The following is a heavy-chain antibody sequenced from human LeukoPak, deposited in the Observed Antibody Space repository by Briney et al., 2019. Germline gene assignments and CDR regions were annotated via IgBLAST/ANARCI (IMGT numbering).Heavy chain of an antibody. J-gene: IGHJ4*02. CDR2: IKQDGNEK. Sequence: GGSLRLSCAASGFTFSSYWMSWVRQAPGKGLEWVANIKQDGNEKYYVDSVKGRFTISRDNAKNSLYLQMNSLRAEDTAVYYCAKDRYSSSYHFDYWGQGTLVTVSS. CDR1: GFTFSSYW. V-gene: IGHV3-7*01. CDR3: AKDRYSSSYHFDY. D-gene: IGHD6-13*01.